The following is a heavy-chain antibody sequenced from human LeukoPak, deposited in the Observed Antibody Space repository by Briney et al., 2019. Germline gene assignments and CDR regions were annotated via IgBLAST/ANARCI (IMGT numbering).Heavy chain of an antibody. CDR2: ISGSGGST. CDR3: AKSPVPYCSGGSCYGMDV. V-gene: IGHV3-23*01. CDR1: GFTFGSYA. J-gene: IGHJ6*02. D-gene: IGHD2-15*01. Sequence: GGSLRLSCAASGFTFGSYAMSWVRQAPGKGLEWVSLISGSGGSTYYADSVKGRFTISRDNSKNTLYLQMNSLRVEDTAGYYCAKSPVPYCSGGSCYGMDVWGQGTTVTVSS.